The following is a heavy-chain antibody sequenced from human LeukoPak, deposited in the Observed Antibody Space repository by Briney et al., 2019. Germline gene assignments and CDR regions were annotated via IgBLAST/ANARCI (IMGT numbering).Heavy chain of an antibody. CDR3: ATGGTL. D-gene: IGHD2-8*02. J-gene: IGHJ4*02. CDR2: ISTTGSSL. Sequence: GGSLRLSCAASGFTFSSYEMNWVRQAPGKGLEWVSYISTTGSSLYYADSVKGRFTISRDNTENSLYPQMNSLRAEDTAVYYCATGGTLWGQGTLVTVSS. V-gene: IGHV3-48*03. CDR1: GFTFSSYE.